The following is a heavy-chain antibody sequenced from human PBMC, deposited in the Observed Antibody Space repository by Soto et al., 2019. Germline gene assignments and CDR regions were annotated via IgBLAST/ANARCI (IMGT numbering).Heavy chain of an antibody. Sequence: GVSLRLSCEASGFTFSGYGMHWVRQAPGKGLEWVAVISYYGTNEYYEDSVKGRFTISRDNSKNTLYLQMNSLRIEDTAVYFCEKEDHSGRSSLDYWVQRSQLTVSS. D-gene: IGHD1-26*01. J-gene: IGHJ4*02. CDR1: GFTFSGYG. CDR3: EKEDHSGRSSLDY. CDR2: ISYYGTNE. V-gene: IGHV3-30*18.